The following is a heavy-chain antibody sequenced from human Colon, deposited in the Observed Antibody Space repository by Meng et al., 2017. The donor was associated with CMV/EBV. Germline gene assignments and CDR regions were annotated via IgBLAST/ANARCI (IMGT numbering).Heavy chain of an antibody. CDR3: AKDRVYGMDV. Sequence: GESLKISCAASGFTFSSYAMHWVRQAPGKGLEWVAVISKDGSNKYYTDSVKGRFTLSRDNSKNMLYLQMDTLRAEDTAVYYCAKDRVYGMDVWGQGTTVTVSS. J-gene: IGHJ6*02. CDR2: ISKDGSNK. CDR1: GFTFSSYA. V-gene: IGHV3-30-3*01.